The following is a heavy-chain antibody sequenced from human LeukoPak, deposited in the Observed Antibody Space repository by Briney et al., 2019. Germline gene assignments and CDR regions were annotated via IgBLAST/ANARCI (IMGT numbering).Heavy chain of an antibody. CDR3: AKSRDVVVPAAMGGSSDY. Sequence: GGSLRLSCAASGFTFSSYAMSWVRQAPGKGLEWVSAISGSGGSTYYADSVKGRFTISRDNSKNTLYLQMNSLRAEDTAVYYCAKSRDVVVPAAMGGSSDYWGQGTLVTVSS. CDR2: ISGSGGST. V-gene: IGHV3-23*01. J-gene: IGHJ4*02. D-gene: IGHD2-2*01. CDR1: GFTFSSYA.